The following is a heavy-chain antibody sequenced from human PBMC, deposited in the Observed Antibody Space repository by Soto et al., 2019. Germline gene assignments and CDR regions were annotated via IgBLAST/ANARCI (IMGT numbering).Heavy chain of an antibody. D-gene: IGHD6-13*01. CDR3: AKDLTQTLYSNSPYFDY. CDR1: GFTFSSYA. J-gene: IGHJ4*02. V-gene: IGHV3-23*01. CDR2: ITGSGGST. Sequence: EVQLLESGGGLVQPGGSLRLSCAASGFTFSSYAMSWVRQAPGKGLEWVSTITGSGGSTYYADSVRGRFTIARDNSQNTLYLEMNSLRAEDTAVYYCAKDLTQTLYSNSPYFDYWGQGALVTVSS.